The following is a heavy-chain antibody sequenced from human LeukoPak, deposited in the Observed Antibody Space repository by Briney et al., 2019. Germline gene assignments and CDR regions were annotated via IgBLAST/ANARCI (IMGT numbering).Heavy chain of an antibody. CDR1: GFTFGSYS. Sequence: GGSLRLSCAASGFTFGSYSMHWVRQAPGKGPEFVSVIGGDGLTTFYADSVKDRFTISRDNSKSTLYLEMGSLRAEDMAVYYCARGGGGSGLWYYDLWGRGTLVTVSS. D-gene: IGHD1-26*01. V-gene: IGHV3-64*02. CDR2: IGGDGLTT. J-gene: IGHJ2*01. CDR3: ARGGGGSGLWYYDL.